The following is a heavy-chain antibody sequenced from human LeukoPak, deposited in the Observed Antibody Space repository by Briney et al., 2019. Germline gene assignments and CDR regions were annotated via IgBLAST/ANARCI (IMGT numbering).Heavy chain of an antibody. CDR2: ICGSNDAT. CDR1: GFTFSRYI. J-gene: IGHJ4*02. D-gene: IGHD2-21*01. Sequence: PGRSLRLSCAPSGFTFSRYIVLCVPHARGEGVEGVSAICGSNDATFYADSVRGRLTISRDNSKNTLYVQIYTLRAEDTPVYYCAKYLGYSSDYWGQGTLVAVSS. CDR3: AKYLGYSSDY. V-gene: IGHV3-23*01.